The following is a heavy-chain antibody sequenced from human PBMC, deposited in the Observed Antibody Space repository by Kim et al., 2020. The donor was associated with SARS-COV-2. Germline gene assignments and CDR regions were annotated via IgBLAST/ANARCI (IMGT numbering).Heavy chain of an antibody. CDR1: GFTFSAYA. J-gene: IGHJ4*01. D-gene: IGHD6-13*01. CDR3: VKGLYSSSWPTNFDC. CDR2: ISSNGGST. V-gene: IGHV3-64D*09. Sequence: GGSLRLSCAASGFTFSAYAMHWVRQAPGKGLEYVSTISSNGGSTYSADSVKGRFTISRDNSKNTLYLHMSTLRDEDTAVYYCVKGLYSSSWPTNFDCWG.